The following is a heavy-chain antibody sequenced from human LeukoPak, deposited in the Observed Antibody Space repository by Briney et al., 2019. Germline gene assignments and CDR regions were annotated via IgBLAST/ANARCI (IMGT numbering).Heavy chain of an antibody. D-gene: IGHD6-19*01. Sequence: QPGRSLRLSCAASGFTFSSYAMHWVRQAPGKGLEWVAVISYDGSNKYYADSVKGRFTISRDNSKNTLYLQLNSLRAEDTAVYYCAKDRWKESGWQEDYWGQGTLVTVSS. CDR1: GFTFSSYA. J-gene: IGHJ4*02. V-gene: IGHV3-30*04. CDR3: AKDRWKESGWQEDY. CDR2: ISYDGSNK.